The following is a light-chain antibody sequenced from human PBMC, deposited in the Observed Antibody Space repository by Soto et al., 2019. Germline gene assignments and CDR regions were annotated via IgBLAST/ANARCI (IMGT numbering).Light chain of an antibody. CDR3: QQYNSYSIT. Sequence: IQLAQSPSFLSPSIGESVTITCLASQVISTSLAWYQVKPGKAPKLLIYAASTLESGVPSRFSATVSGTEFSLTISSLQPDDFATYYCQQYNSYSITFGQGTRLEIK. J-gene: IGKJ5*01. V-gene: IGKV1-9*01. CDR2: AAS. CDR1: QVISTS.